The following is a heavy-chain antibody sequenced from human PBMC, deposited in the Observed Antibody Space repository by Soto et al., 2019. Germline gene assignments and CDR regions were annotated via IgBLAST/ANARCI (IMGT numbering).Heavy chain of an antibody. J-gene: IGHJ3*02. CDR1: GFTFSDYY. CDR3: ARDTYQLLYAFDI. V-gene: IGHV3-11*01. CDR2: ISSSGSTI. D-gene: IGHD2-2*01. Sequence: QVQLVESGGGLVKPGGSLRLSCAASGFTFSDYYMSWIRQAPGKGLEWVSYISSSGSTIYYADSVEGRFTISRENAKNSLYLQMNSLRGEETAVYYCARDTYQLLYAFDIWGQGTMVTVSS.